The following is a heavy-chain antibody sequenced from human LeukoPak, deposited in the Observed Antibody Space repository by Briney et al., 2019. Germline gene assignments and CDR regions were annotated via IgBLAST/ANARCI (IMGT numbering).Heavy chain of an antibody. D-gene: IGHD5-18*01. CDR1: GYTLTELS. V-gene: IGHV1-24*01. Sequence: ASVKVSCKVSGYTLTELSMHWVRQAPGKGLEWRGGFDPEDGETIYAQKFQGRVTMTEDTSTDTAYTELSSLRSEDTAVYYCATLDTAMALGSDYWGQGTLVTVSS. CDR2: FDPEDGET. CDR3: ATLDTAMALGSDY. J-gene: IGHJ4*02.